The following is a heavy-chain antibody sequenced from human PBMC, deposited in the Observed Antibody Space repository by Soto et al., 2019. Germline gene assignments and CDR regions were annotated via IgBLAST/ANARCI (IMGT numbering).Heavy chain of an antibody. D-gene: IGHD3-3*01. CDR1: GGSISRGGYY. V-gene: IGHV4-31*03. J-gene: IGHJ6*02. CDR2: IYYRGST. CDR3: ATSGSIWSGYSTLNYYYDYGMDV. Sequence: QVQLQESGPGLVKPSQTLSLTCTVSGGSISRGGYYWSWIRQHPGKGLEWIGYIYYRGSTYYNPSVKGRVTISVAASKNQFSLKLSSVTAAHTAVYYCATSGSIWSGYSTLNYYYDYGMDVWGQGTTVTV.